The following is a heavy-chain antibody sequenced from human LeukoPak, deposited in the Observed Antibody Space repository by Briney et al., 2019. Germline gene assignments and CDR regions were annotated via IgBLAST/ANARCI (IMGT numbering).Heavy chain of an antibody. V-gene: IGHV3-23*01. CDR3: ARYFDSSGYRPFDY. CDR2: ISGSGGST. J-gene: IGHJ4*02. D-gene: IGHD3-22*01. CDR1: GFTFSTYA. Sequence: GGSLRLSCAASGFTFSTYAMSWVRQAPGKGLEWVSAISGSGGSTYYADSVKGRFTISRDNSKNTLYLQMYSLGAEDTAVYYCARYFDSSGYRPFDYWGQGTLVTVSS.